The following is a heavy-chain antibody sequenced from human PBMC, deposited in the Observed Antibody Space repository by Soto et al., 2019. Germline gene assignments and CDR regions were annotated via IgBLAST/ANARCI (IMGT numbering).Heavy chain of an antibody. CDR2: ISSDGGNK. V-gene: IGHV3-30*18. CDR1: GFTFTRSG. D-gene: IGHD1-26*01. J-gene: IGHJ6*02. Sequence: QVQLVESGGGVVQPGRSLRLSCATSGFTFTRSGMHWVRQAPGKGLDWVAVISSDGGNKSYGDSVRGRFTISRENSNNTVVLEMKRLRVADTAVYYCAKVQYGRGRLSNILDVWGQGTTVTVSS. CDR3: AKVQYGRGRLSNILDV.